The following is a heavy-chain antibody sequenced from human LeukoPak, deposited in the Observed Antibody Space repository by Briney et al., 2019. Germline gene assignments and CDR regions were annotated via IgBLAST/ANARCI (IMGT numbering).Heavy chain of an antibody. V-gene: IGHV3-23*01. Sequence: PGGSLRLSCIVSSFTFNTFAMSWVRQAPGKGLEWVAGISGSGDTTYYAESVNGRFNIYKDNSTKKLYLQMRSLRAEDTAIYYCAKDYSSSFWGQGTLVTVSS. CDR1: SFTFNTFA. D-gene: IGHD6-19*01. CDR2: ISGSGDTT. CDR3: AKDYSSSF. J-gene: IGHJ4*02.